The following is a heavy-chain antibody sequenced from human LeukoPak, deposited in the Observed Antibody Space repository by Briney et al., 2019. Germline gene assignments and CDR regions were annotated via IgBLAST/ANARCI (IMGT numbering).Heavy chain of an antibody. D-gene: IGHD1-14*01. Sequence: GASVKVSCKASGYTFTSYGINWVRQATGQGLEWMGWMNPNSSNTGYAQKFQGRVTMTGNTSIGTAYMELSSLRSEDTAIYYCVRVPPRTTNYAYWGQGTLVTVSS. CDR3: VRVPPRTTNYAY. CDR1: GYTFTSYG. V-gene: IGHV1-8*01. CDR2: MNPNSSNT. J-gene: IGHJ4*02.